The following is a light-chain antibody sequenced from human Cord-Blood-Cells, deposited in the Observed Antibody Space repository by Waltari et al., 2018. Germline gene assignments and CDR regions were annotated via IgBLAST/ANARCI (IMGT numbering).Light chain of an antibody. J-gene: IGLJ2*01. V-gene: IGLV3-1*01. CDR1: HLGAKY. CDR2: QDS. CDR3: QAWDSSTVV. Sequence: SYELTQPPSVSVSPGQTASITRPRDHLGAKYACWYQQKPGQSPVLVIYQDSKRPSGIPERFSGSNSGNTATLTISGTQAMDEADYYCQAWDSSTVVFGGGTKLTVL.